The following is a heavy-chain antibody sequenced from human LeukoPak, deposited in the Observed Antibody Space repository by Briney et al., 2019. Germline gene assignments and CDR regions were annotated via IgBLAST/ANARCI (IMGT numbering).Heavy chain of an antibody. J-gene: IGHJ4*02. CDR1: AFSFTDYP. V-gene: IGHV3-48*02. CDR3: ATGQRYAFDY. D-gene: IGHD3-9*01. Sequence: GGSLRLPCATSAFSFTDYPINWVRQAPGKGLEWISNIRTTAEGAKYAYYADSVKGRVTISRDDGKNTLYLHMNSLRDDYTAVYYCATGQRYAFDYWGQGILVTVSS. CDR2: IRTTAEGAKYA.